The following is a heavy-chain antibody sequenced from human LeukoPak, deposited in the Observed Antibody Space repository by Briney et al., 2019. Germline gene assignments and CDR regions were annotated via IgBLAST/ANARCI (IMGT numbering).Heavy chain of an antibody. V-gene: IGHV3-21*01. Sequence: SGGSLRLSCAASGFTFSSYSMNWVRQAPGKGLEWVSSIGSSSRSIYYADSVKGRFTISRDNAKNSLSLQMNSVRAEDTAVYYCAREWEEAFDIWGQGTMVTVSS. CDR1: GFTFSSYS. J-gene: IGHJ3*02. CDR3: AREWEEAFDI. CDR2: IGSSSRSI. D-gene: IGHD1-26*01.